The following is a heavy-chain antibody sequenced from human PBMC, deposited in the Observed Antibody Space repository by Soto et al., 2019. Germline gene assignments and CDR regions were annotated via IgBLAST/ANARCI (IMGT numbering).Heavy chain of an antibody. CDR2: INSDGSST. V-gene: IGHV3-74*01. J-gene: IGHJ3*02. CDR3: ARYGSGGSCYDDI. CDR1: GFTFSSYW. Sequence: GGSLRLSCAASGFTFSSYWMHWVRQAPGKGLVWVSRINSDGSSTSYADSVKGRFTISRDNAKNTLYLQMNSLRAEDTAVYYCARYGSGGSCYDDIWGQGTMVTVSS. D-gene: IGHD2-15*01.